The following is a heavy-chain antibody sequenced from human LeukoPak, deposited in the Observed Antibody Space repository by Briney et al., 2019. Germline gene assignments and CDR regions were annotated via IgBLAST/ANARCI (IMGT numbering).Heavy chain of an antibody. Sequence: GGSLRLSCVASGLTFGNYGMHWVRQAPGKGLEWVSSIGGGGSTTYYADSVRGRFTISRRNSKNSMYLQMSSLRAEDTAIYYCAEVESSYCRIWGQGTLVTVSS. CDR1: GLTFGNYG. CDR3: AEVESSYCRI. V-gene: IGHV3-23*01. CDR2: IGGGGSTT. J-gene: IGHJ4*02. D-gene: IGHD3-10*01.